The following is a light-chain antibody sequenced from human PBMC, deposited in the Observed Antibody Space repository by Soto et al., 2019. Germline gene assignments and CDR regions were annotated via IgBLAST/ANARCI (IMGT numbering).Light chain of an antibody. J-gene: IGKJ4*01. V-gene: IGKV3-20*01. Sequence: EIVLTQSPGTLSLSPGERATLSCRASQTINSYVAWYQQKPGQATRVLIYDSSIRATGVPDRFSGRGSGTDFTLTIRRLEPEDFVVYYCQRYVDSPETFGGGNKVEIK. CDR1: QTINSY. CDR3: QRYVDSPET. CDR2: DSS.